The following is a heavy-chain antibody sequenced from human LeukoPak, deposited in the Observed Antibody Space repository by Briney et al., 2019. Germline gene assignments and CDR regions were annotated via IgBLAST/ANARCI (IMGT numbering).Heavy chain of an antibody. V-gene: IGHV5-51*01. Sequence: GESLKISCKGSGYSFTSYWIGWVRQMPGKGLEWMGIIYPGDSDTRYSPSFQGQVTISADKSISTAYLQWSSLKASDTAMYYCARLHIVGATTPAGLYYFDYWGQGTLVTVSS. J-gene: IGHJ4*02. D-gene: IGHD1-26*01. CDR2: IYPGDSDT. CDR3: ARLHIVGATTPAGLYYFDY. CDR1: GYSFTSYW.